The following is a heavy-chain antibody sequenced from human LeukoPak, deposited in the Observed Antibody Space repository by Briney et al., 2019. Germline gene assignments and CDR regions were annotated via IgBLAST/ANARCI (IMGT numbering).Heavy chain of an antibody. CDR1: GYSISSGYY. J-gene: IGHJ4*02. CDR2: IYHSGST. CDR3: ASPGIAVAGTEN. D-gene: IGHD6-19*01. Sequence: KPSETLSLTCTVSGYSISSGYYWGWIRQPPGKGLEWIGSIYHSGSTYYNPSPKSRVTISVDTSKNQFSLKLSSVTAADTAVYYCASPGIAVAGTENWGQGTLVTVSS. V-gene: IGHV4-38-2*02.